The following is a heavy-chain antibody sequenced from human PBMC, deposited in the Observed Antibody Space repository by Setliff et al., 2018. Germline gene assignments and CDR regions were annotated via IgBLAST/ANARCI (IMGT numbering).Heavy chain of an antibody. CDR3: ATPRSGIIDAFDI. V-gene: IGHV1-24*01. Sequence: ASVKVSCKASGYIFTGYYMHWVRQAPGKGLEWMGGFDPEDGETIYAQKSQGRVTMTEDTSTDTAYMELGSLRSEDTAVYYCATPRSGIIDAFDIWGQGTMVTVSS. CDR1: GYIFTGYY. J-gene: IGHJ3*02. CDR2: FDPEDGET.